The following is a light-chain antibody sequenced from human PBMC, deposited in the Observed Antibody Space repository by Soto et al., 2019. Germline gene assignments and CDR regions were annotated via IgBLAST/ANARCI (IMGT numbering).Light chain of an antibody. CDR1: QGIRND. V-gene: IGKV1-17*01. CDR2: AAS. J-gene: IGKJ1*01. Sequence: DIPMTQSPSSLSASVGDRVTITCRASQGIRNDFGWYQQKPGKAPKRLIYAASSLQSGVPSRVSGSGPRTESPLKTTSLQPEAFAPYCCLQYNSYPWTFGQGTKVEIK. CDR3: LQYNSYPWT.